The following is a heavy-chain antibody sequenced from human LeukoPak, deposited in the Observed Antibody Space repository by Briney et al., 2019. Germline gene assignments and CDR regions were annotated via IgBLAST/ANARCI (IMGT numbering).Heavy chain of an antibody. D-gene: IGHD2-15*01. V-gene: IGHV3-23*01. CDR2: ISGSGGST. J-gene: IGHJ5*02. CDR1: GFTFSSYA. CDR3: AKDTSLVVVAHNWFDP. Sequence: GGSLRLSCAASGFTFSSYAMSWVRQAPGKGLEWASAISGSGGSTYYADSVKGRFTISRDNSKNTLYLQMNSLRAEDTAVYYCAKDTSLVVVAHNWFDPWGQGTLVTVSS.